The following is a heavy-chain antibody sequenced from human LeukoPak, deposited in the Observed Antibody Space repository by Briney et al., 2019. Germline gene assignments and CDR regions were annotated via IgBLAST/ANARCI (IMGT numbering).Heavy chain of an antibody. CDR2: IIPIFGTA. V-gene: IGHV1-69*13. D-gene: IGHD3-16*02. CDR3: ARVITFGEVIVIPYYFDY. Sequence: ASVKVSCKASGGTFSSYAISWVRQAPGQGLEWMGGIIPIFGTANYAQKFQGRVTITADEYTSTAYMELSSLRSEDTAVYYCARVITFGEVIVIPYYFDYWGQGTLVTVSS. CDR1: GGTFSSYA. J-gene: IGHJ4*02.